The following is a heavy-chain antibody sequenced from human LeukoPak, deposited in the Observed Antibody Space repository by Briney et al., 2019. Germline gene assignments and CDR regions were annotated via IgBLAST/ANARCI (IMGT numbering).Heavy chain of an antibody. D-gene: IGHD1-26*01. V-gene: IGHV3-23*01. J-gene: IGHJ4*02. CDR1: GFTFSNYA. CDR3: AKDGVGPSSINYFDY. CDR2: ISGSGGST. Sequence: GGSLRLSCAASGFTFSNYAMGWLRQAPGKGLEWVSTISGSGGSTYYADSVKGRFTISRDNSKNTLFLQMNSLRVEDTALYYCAKDGVGPSSINYFDYWGQGSLVTVSS.